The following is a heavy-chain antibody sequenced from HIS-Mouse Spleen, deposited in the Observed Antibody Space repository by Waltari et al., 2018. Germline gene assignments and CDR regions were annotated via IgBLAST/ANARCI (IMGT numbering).Heavy chain of an antibody. CDR1: GFTVSSNY. CDR2: IYSGGST. D-gene: IGHD3-10*01. V-gene: IGHV3-53*02. CDR3: ARHYYYGSGSYYFDY. J-gene: IGHJ4*02. Sequence: EVQLVETGGGLIQPGGSLRLSCAACGFTVSSNYLSWVRQAPGKGLEWFSVIYSGGSTYYADSVKGRFTISRDNSKNTLYLQMNSLRAEDTAVYYCARHYYYGSGSYYFDYWGQGTLVTVSS.